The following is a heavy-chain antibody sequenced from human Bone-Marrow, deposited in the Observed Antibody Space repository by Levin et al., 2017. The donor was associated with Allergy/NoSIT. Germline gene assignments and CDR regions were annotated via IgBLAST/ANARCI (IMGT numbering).Heavy chain of an antibody. D-gene: IGHD2-2*01. J-gene: IGHJ4*02. CDR1: GGSISSSSWS. CDR3: AVVPTAWFYFQY. CDR2: IYSTGRA. Sequence: ESLKISCTVSGGSISSSSWSWGGIRQPPGKGLEWIGNIYSTGRANYNPSLKSRLTISVDTSKNQFSLNLSSVTAADTAVYYCAVVPTAWFYFQYWGQGTLVTVSS. V-gene: IGHV4-39*01.